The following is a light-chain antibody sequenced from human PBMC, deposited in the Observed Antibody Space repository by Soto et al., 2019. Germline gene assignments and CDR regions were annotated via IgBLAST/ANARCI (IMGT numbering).Light chain of an antibody. V-gene: IGLV2-14*01. CDR2: EVN. J-gene: IGLJ1*01. CDR1: TSDIGGYNY. Sequence: QSALTQPASVSGSPGQSITISCTGSTSDIGGYNYVSWYEQHPGKAPKLIIYEVNNQPSGISNRFSGSKSGNTASLTISGLQAEDEADYYCCSYSSSSTKVFGTGTKLTVL. CDR3: CSYSSSSTKV.